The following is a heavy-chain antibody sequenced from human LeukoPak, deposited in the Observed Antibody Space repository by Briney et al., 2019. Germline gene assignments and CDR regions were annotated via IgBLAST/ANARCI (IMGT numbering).Heavy chain of an antibody. J-gene: IGHJ4*02. CDR1: GFTFSSSA. CDR2: ISGSGGST. Sequence: GGSLRLSCAASGFTFSSSAMNWVRQAPGKGLEWVSAISGSGGSTYYADSVKGRFTISRDNSKNTLYLQMNSLRAEDTAVYYCAKDKLPTYYYDSSGYPPGYWGQGTLVTVSS. D-gene: IGHD3-22*01. CDR3: AKDKLPTYYYDSSGYPPGY. V-gene: IGHV3-23*01.